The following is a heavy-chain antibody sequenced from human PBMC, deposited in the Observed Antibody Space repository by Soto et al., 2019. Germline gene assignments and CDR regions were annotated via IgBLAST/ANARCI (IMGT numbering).Heavy chain of an antibody. J-gene: IGHJ6*02. CDR3: AKDIRSSGYQDGMDV. D-gene: IGHD3-22*01. Sequence: EVQLVESGGGLVQPGRSLRLSCAASGFTFDDYAMHWVRQAPGKGLEWVSGISWNSGSIGYADSVKGRFTISRDNAKNSLYLKMNSLRAEDTALYYCAKDIRSSGYQDGMDVWGQGTTVTVSS. CDR2: ISWNSGSI. CDR1: GFTFDDYA. V-gene: IGHV3-9*01.